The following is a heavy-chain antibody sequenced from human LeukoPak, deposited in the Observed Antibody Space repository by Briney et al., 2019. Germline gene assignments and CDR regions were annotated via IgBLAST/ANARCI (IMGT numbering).Heavy chain of an antibody. CDR3: ARDPFRSRPLLFYGDHSFDY. Sequence: HPGGSLRLSCAASGFTFSSYWMHWVRQAPGKGLVWVSRINSDGSSTSYADSVKGRFTMSRDNAKNTLYLQMNSLRAEDTAVYYCARDPFRSRPLLFYGDHSFDYWGQGTLVTVSS. CDR2: INSDGSST. D-gene: IGHD4-17*01. J-gene: IGHJ4*02. CDR1: GFTFSSYW. V-gene: IGHV3-74*01.